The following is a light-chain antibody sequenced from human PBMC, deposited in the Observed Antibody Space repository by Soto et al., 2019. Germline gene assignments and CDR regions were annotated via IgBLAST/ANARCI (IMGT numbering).Light chain of an antibody. Sequence: QSVLTQPPSVSAAPGQKVSISCSGSSSNIGNNYVSWYQHLPGTAPRLLIYDKDKRPSGIPDRFSGSKSGTSATLGITGLQTGDEADYYCVTSHSSLSPVVFGGGTKLTVL. J-gene: IGLJ2*01. V-gene: IGLV1-51*01. CDR3: VTSHSSLSPVV. CDR2: DKD. CDR1: SSNIGNNY.